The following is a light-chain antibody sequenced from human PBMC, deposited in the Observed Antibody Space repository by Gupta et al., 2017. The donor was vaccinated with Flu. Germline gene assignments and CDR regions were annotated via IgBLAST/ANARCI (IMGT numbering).Light chain of an antibody. J-gene: IGLJ3*02. V-gene: IGLV1-40*01. Sequence: QSVLTQPPSVSAAPGQRVTISCTGSSSNIGAGYDVHWYQQLPGTAPNFLIYCSSNRPSGVPDRFFASKSGTSASLAITGLQAEDEADYYCQSYDTSLSGWVFGGGTKVTAL. CDR3: QSYDTSLSGWV. CDR1: SSNIGAGYD. CDR2: CSS.